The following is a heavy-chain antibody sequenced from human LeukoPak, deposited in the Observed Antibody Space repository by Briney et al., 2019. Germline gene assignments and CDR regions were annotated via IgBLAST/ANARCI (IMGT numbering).Heavy chain of an antibody. V-gene: IGHV4-39*01. CDR1: GGSISSYY. Sequence: SETLSLTCTVSGGSISSYYWGWIRQPPGKGLEWIGSIYYSGSTYYNPSLESRVTISVDTSKNQFSLKLSSVTAADTAVYYCARHTLYYTGDAFDIWGQGTMVTVSS. D-gene: IGHD3-3*01. CDR2: IYYSGST. J-gene: IGHJ3*02. CDR3: ARHTLYYTGDAFDI.